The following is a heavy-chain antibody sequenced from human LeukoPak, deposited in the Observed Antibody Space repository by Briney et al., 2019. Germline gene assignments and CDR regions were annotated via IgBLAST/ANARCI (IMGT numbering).Heavy chain of an antibody. CDR2: IYTNGST. J-gene: IGHJ4*02. CDR1: GGSISSYY. V-gene: IGHV4-4*07. D-gene: IGHD3-22*01. CDR3: AREGRRGYYDSSGYSALDY. Sequence: SETLSLTCTVSGGSISSYYWSWIRQPAGKGLEWIGRIYTNGSTNYNPSLKSRVTMSVDTSKNQFSLKLSSVTAADTAVYYCAREGRRGYYDSSGYSALDYWGQGTLVTVSS.